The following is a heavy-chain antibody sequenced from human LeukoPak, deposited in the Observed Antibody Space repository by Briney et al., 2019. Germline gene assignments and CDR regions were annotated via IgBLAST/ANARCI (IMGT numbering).Heavy chain of an antibody. V-gene: IGHV1-2*02. CDR3: GRNYYDRSGYSTSEY. Sequence: SVKVSCKASGYTFTGYYMHWVRQAPGQGLEWMGWINHNSGGKNYAQKFQGRVTMTRDKSISTAYMELSRLRYDDTAVYYCGRNYYDRSGYSTSEYWGQGTLVTVSS. D-gene: IGHD3-22*01. CDR2: INHNSGGK. CDR1: GYTFTGYY. J-gene: IGHJ4*02.